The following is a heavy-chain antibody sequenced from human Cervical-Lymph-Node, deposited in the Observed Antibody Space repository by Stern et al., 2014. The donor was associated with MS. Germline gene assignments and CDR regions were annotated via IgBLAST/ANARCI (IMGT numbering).Heavy chain of an antibody. J-gene: IGHJ3*02. Sequence: QLQLQESGPGLVKPSGTLSLTCTVSGGSISSSSDYWGWIRQPPGKGLEWIGSRYSGGTTYYNPSLQSRGTIPEATSKNHCSLKLSSVTAADTAVYYCARHGGITGTAGWGRALDIWGQGTMVTVSS. CDR1: GGSISSSSDY. CDR2: RYSGGTT. D-gene: IGHD1-20*01. V-gene: IGHV4-39*01. CDR3: ARHGGITGTAGWGRALDI.